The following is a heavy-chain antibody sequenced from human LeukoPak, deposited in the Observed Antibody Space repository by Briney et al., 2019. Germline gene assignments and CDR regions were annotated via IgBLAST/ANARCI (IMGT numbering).Heavy chain of an antibody. CDR1: GGTFSSYA. CDR3: ARGDSGYPYAYYMDV. Sequence: GASVKVSCKASGGTFSSYAISWVRQAPGQGLEWMGGIIPIFGTANYAQKFQGRVTITADKSTSTAYMELSSLRSEDTAVYYCARGDSGYPYAYYMDVWGKGTTVTVSS. D-gene: IGHD3-22*01. J-gene: IGHJ6*03. V-gene: IGHV1-69*06. CDR2: IIPIFGTA.